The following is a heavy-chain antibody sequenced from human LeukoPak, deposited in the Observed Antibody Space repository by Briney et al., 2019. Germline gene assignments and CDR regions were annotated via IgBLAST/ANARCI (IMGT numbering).Heavy chain of an antibody. CDR3: VRSYYGMDV. J-gene: IGHJ6*02. CDR2: ISTSSSHI. V-gene: IGHV3-21*01. Sequence: GGSLRLSCAASGFTFRSYSMNWVRQAPGMGLEWVSSISTSSSHIYYADSVEGRFTVSRDNAKSSLYLQMNSLRAEDTAVYYCVRSYYGMDVWGQGTTVSVSS. CDR1: GFTFRSYS.